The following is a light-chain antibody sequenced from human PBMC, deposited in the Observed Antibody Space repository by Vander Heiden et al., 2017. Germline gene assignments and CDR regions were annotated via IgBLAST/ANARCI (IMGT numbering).Light chain of an antibody. Sequence: QAGLTPPPSVSKDLRQTATLTSAGNINKVGNQGAAWLQQDQGQPPKLRPYRNYNRPAGISERFAASRSGNTEYLTITELQPEDEADYDCSEGDSSLSAGVFGGGTKLTVL. CDR3: SEGDSSLSAGV. V-gene: IGLV10-54*04. J-gene: IGLJ3*02. CDR1: INKVGNQG. CDR2: RNY.